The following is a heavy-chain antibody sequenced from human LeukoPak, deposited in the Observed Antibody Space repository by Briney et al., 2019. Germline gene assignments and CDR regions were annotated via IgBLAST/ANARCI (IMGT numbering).Heavy chain of an antibody. CDR2: IFYSGST. CDR1: GGSISSGGYY. V-gene: IGHV4-31*03. J-gene: IGHJ4*02. Sequence: PSETRSFPCTVSGGSISSGGYYWSWIRQHPGKGREWIGYIFYSGSTVYNPSLKSRVTISLDTSKNQFSLRLGSVTAADTAVYFCARDNDRPYVDFWGQGTVAPVSS. CDR3: ARDNDRPYVDF. D-gene: IGHD3-22*01.